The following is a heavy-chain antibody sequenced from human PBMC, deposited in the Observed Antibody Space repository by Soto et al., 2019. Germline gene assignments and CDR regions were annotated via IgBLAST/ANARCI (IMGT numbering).Heavy chain of an antibody. CDR2: ISVYNGNT. V-gene: IGHV1-18*01. J-gene: IGHJ4*02. D-gene: IGHD6-13*01. CDR1: DYTFTSYG. Sequence: QVQLVQSGAEVKKPGASVKVSCKASDYTFTSYGIIWVRQAPGQGLEWIGWISVYNGNTNYAQKFRGRLTMTTDISTTTAHMEMSSLRSDDTAVYYCARSGSSWNLREFDYWGQGTLVTVSS. CDR3: ARSGSSWNLREFDY.